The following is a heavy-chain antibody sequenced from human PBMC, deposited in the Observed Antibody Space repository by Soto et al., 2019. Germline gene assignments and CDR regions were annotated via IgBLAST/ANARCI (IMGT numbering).Heavy chain of an antibody. D-gene: IGHD3-10*01. CDR1: GYTFTNYW. Sequence: GASLKISCQGSGYTFTNYWIGWVRQMPGKGLEWMGVIYPGDSDTKYNKSFQGQVPISADKSIPTTYLQSSSLKASDTAIYYCAAPIFYYGLDVWGQGPTVTVSS. CDR3: AAPIFYYGLDV. V-gene: IGHV5-51*01. CDR2: IYPGDSDT. J-gene: IGHJ6*02.